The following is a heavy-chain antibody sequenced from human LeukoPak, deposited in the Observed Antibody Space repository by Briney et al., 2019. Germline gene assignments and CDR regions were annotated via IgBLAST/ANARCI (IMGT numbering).Heavy chain of an antibody. Sequence: ASVKVSCKASGYTFTSYGISWVRQAPGQGLEWMGWISAYNGNTNYAQKLQGRVTMTTDTSTSTAYMELRSLRSDDTAVYYCARDPVVWPHCQRITGTTLPNRLDPWGQGTLVTVYS. CDR3: ARDPVVWPHCQRITGTTLPNRLDP. CDR2: ISAYNGNT. J-gene: IGHJ5*02. V-gene: IGHV1-18*01. D-gene: IGHD1-7*01. CDR1: GYTFTSYG.